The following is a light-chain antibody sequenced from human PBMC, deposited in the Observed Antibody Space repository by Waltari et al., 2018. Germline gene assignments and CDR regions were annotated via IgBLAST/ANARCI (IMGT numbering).Light chain of an antibody. CDR1: SSNIGSNT. J-gene: IGLJ1*01. V-gene: IGLV1-44*01. Sequence: QSVLTQPPSASGTPGQRVTISCSGSSSNIGSNTVNWYQQLPGTAPKLLIYSSSRRRSGVPERFSGSKSGTSASLAISGLQSEDEADYYCAAWDDSLNGGYVFGTGTKVTVL. CDR2: SSS. CDR3: AAWDDSLNGGYV.